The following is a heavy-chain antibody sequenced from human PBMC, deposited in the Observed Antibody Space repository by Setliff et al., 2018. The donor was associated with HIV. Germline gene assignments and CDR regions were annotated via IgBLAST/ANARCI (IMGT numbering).Heavy chain of an antibody. J-gene: IGHJ6*02. CDR1: GGSISSGSYY. CDR3: ARDRELARHYYYGMDV. D-gene: IGHD6-6*01. CDR2: IYTSGST. V-gene: IGHV4-61*02. Sequence: SETLSLTCTVSGGSISSGSYYWSWIRQPAGKGLEWIGRIYTSGSTNYNPSLQSRVTISVDTSKNQLSLKLSSVTAADTAVYYCARDRELARHYYYGMDVWGQGTTVTVSS.